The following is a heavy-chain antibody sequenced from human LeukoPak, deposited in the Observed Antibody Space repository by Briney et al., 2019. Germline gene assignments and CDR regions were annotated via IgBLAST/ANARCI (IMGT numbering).Heavy chain of an antibody. D-gene: IGHD6-6*01. CDR3: ARNIPARPQDY. CDR2: IYTSGST. CDR1: GSSISSGNYY. J-gene: IGHJ4*02. Sequence: SQTLSLTCTLSGSSISSGNYYWSWIRQPAGKGLEWIGRIYTSGSTNYNPSLKSRVTISVDTSKNQFSLELSSVTAADTAAYYCARNIPARPQDYWGQGTLVTVSS. V-gene: IGHV4-61*02.